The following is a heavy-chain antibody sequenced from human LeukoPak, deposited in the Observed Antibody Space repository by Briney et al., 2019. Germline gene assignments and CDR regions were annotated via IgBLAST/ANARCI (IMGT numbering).Heavy chain of an antibody. Sequence: GGSLRLSCAASGFTFSDYAMSWVRQAPGKGLEWVSAISASGGYTYYADSVKGRFTISRDSSKTTLYLQMNSLRAEDTAVYYCAKERGNIAAAAVFDYWGQGTLVTVSS. V-gene: IGHV3-23*01. J-gene: IGHJ4*02. CDR1: GFTFSDYA. CDR2: ISASGGYT. CDR3: AKERGNIAAAAVFDY. D-gene: IGHD6-13*01.